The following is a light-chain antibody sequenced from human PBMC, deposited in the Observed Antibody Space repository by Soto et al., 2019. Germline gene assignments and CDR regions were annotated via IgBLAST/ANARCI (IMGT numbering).Light chain of an antibody. CDR2: GAS. CDR1: QSVSSY. V-gene: IGKV3-15*01. Sequence: EIVMTQSPATLSVSPGGRATLSCRASQSVSSYLAWYQQRPGQPPRLLIYGASTMATGIPARFSGSGSGTEFSLTLSSLQSEDLAVYYCKQYDTWPPKYTFGQGTKLEIK. J-gene: IGKJ2*01. CDR3: KQYDTWPPKYT.